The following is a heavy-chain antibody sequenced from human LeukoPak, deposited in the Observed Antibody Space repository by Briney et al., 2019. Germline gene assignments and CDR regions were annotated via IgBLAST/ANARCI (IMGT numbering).Heavy chain of an antibody. CDR3: ASDDSSSAFDI. J-gene: IGHJ3*02. V-gene: IGHV4-34*01. CDR1: GGSFSGYY. CDR2: INHSGST. Sequence: PSETLSLTCAVYGGSFSGYYWSWIRRPPGKAREWIGEINHSGSTNYNPPLKSRVTISVDTSKNQFSLKLSSVTAADTAVYYCASDDSSSAFDIWGQGTMVTVSS. D-gene: IGHD6-13*01.